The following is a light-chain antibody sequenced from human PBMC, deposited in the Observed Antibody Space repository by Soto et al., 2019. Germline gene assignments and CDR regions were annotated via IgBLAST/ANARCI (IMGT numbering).Light chain of an antibody. CDR2: AAS. J-gene: IGKJ4*01. Sequence: DIEMTQSPSSLSASIGETVTVTCRASQSISRYLNWYQQKPGKAPTPLISAASSLERGVPLRFSGSGSGTDFTLTISSLQPEDFATYYCQQANSFLALTFGGGTKVDIK. CDR3: QQANSFLALT. V-gene: IGKV1-12*01. CDR1: QSISRY.